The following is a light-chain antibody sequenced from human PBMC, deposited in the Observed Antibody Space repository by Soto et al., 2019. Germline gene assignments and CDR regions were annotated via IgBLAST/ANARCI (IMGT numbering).Light chain of an antibody. J-gene: IGLJ1*01. CDR1: STDVGGYDY. V-gene: IGLV2-8*01. CDR2: EVN. CDR3: TSYAGGNNV. Sequence: QSALTQPPSASGSPGQSVTISCTGTSTDVGGYDYVSWYQQHPAKVPKLMIYEVNKRPSGVPDRFSGSKSGNTASLTVSGLQPEDEADYDCTSYAGGNNVFGTGTKLTVL.